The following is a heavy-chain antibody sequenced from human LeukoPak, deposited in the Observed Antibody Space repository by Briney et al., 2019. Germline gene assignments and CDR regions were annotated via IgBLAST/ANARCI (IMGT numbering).Heavy chain of an antibody. J-gene: IGHJ4*02. D-gene: IGHD5-18*01. CDR1: GFTFSSYW. CDR3: ARPYMDTAMVTGTTFDY. CDR2: IKQDGSEK. Sequence: GGSLRLSCAASGFTFSSYWMSWVRQAPGKGLEWVANIKQDGSEKYYVDSVKGRFTISRDNAKNSLYLQMNSLRAEDTAVYYCARPYMDTAMVTGTTFDYWGQGTLVTVSS. V-gene: IGHV3-7*03.